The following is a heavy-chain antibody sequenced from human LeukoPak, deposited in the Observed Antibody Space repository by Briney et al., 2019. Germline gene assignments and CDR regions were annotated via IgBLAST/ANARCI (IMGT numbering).Heavy chain of an antibody. Sequence: GGSLRLSCAASGFTFDDYAMHWVRQAPGKGLEWVSGISWNSGSIGYADSVKGRFAISRDNAKNSLYLQMNSLRAEDMALYYCAKDRQSSSSWTFDYWGQGTLVTVSS. CDR2: ISWNSGSI. CDR1: GFTFDDYA. CDR3: AKDRQSSSSWTFDY. V-gene: IGHV3-9*03. D-gene: IGHD6-13*01. J-gene: IGHJ4*02.